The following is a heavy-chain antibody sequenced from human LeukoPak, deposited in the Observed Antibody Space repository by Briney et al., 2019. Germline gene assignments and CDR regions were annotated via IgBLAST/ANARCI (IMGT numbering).Heavy chain of an antibody. CDR3: AKDRGTVVPTYFDY. D-gene: IGHD4-23*01. CDR2: ISYDGSNK. Sequence: GGYLRLSCAASGFTFSSYAMHWVRQAPGKGLEWVAVISYDGSNKYYADSVKGRFTISRDNSKNTLYLQMNSLRAEDTAVYYCAKDRGTVVPTYFDYWGQGTLVTVSS. J-gene: IGHJ4*02. V-gene: IGHV3-30-3*01. CDR1: GFTFSSYA.